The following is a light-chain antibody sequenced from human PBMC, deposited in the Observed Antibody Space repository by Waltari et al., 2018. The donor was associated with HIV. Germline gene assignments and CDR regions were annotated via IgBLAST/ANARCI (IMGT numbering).Light chain of an antibody. V-gene: IGLV2-14*03. CDR2: DVS. Sequence: QSALTQPASVSGSPGQSITISCTGTSSDVGGYNYVSWYQQHPGKAPKLMIYDVSNRPSGVSNRFSGSKSGNTASLTISGLQAEDEADYYCSSYTKSITLFGTGTKVTVL. CDR1: SSDVGGYNY. CDR3: SSYTKSITL. J-gene: IGLJ1*01.